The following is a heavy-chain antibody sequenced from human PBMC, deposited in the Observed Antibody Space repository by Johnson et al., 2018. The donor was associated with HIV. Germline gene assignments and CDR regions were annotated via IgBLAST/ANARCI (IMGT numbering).Heavy chain of an antibody. Sequence: QVQLVASGGGVVQPGRSLRLSCAASGFTFSSYAMHWVRQAPGKGLEWVAVISYAGSNKYYADSVKGRFTISRDNSKNTLYLQMNSLRAEDTAVYYCARAPWDYGGGAFDIWGQGTMVTVSS. D-gene: IGHD4-23*01. V-gene: IGHV3-30*04. CDR2: ISYAGSNK. J-gene: IGHJ3*02. CDR3: ARAPWDYGGGAFDI. CDR1: GFTFSSYA.